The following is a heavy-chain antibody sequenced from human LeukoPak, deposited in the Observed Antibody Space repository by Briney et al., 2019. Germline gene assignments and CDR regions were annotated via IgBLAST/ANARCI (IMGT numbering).Heavy chain of an antibody. CDR2: IHHSEST. J-gene: IGHJ4*02. V-gene: IGHV4-39*07. Sequence: SETLSLTCSVSGGSISSSTYYWGWIRQPPGKGLEWIGSIHHSESTYYNPSLKSRVTISVDTSKNQFSLKLSSVTAADTAVYYCARDATGMGNYFNYWGQGTLVTVSS. D-gene: IGHD3-10*01. CDR3: ARDATGMGNYFNY. CDR1: GGSISSSTYY.